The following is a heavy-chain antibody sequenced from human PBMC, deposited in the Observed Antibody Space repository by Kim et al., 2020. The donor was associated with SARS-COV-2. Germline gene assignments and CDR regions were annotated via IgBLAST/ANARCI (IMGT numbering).Heavy chain of an antibody. CDR1: GYSFTNHW. J-gene: IGHJ4*02. CDR2: IYPGDSDI. Sequence: GESLKISCKGSGYSFTNHWIVWVRQMPGKGLEWMGIIYPGDSDIRYSPSFQGQVTISADKSISTAYLQWSSLKASDTAMYYCARRYSPNSYFDYWGQGTLVTVSS. CDR3: ARRYSPNSYFDY. V-gene: IGHV5-51*01. D-gene: IGHD4-4*01.